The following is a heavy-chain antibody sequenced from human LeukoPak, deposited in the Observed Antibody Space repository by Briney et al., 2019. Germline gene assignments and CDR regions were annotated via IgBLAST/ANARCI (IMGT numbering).Heavy chain of an antibody. CDR3: ARGKPLEPLDY. V-gene: IGHV3-7*05. J-gene: IGHJ4*02. CDR2: IKQDGSEK. Sequence: GGSLRLSCAASGFIFSSYWMSWVRQAPGKGLEWVANIKQDGSEKYYVDSVKGRFTISRDNAKNSLYLQMNSLRAEDTAVYFCARGKPLEPLDYWGQGTLVTVSS. D-gene: IGHD1-1*01. CDR1: GFIFSSYW.